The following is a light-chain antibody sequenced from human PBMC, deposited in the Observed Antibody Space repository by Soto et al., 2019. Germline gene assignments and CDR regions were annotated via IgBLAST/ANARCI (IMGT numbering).Light chain of an antibody. CDR2: EVY. J-gene: IGLJ2*01. CDR3: SAYAGSSTWV. Sequence: QSAPTQPPSASGSPGQSVTFSCTGTSSGVGGYNYVSWYQQYPGKAPKLMIYEVYKRHSGVPDRFSGSKSGNTASLTVSGLQPEDEADYYCSAYAGSSTWVFGGGTKLTVL. V-gene: IGLV2-8*01. CDR1: SSGVGGYNY.